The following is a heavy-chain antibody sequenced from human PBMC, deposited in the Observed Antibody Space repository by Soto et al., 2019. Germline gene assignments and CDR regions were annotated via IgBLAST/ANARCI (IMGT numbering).Heavy chain of an antibody. CDR2: IYYSGST. V-gene: IGHV4-39*01. D-gene: IGHD3-16*02. J-gene: IGHJ4*02. CDR1: GGSISSSSYY. CDR3: ASSYYDYVWGSYRHYQFDY. Sequence: PSETLSLTCTVSGGSISSSSYYWGGIRQPPGKGLEWIGSIYYSGSTYYNPSLKSRVTISVDTSKNQFSLKLSSVTAADTAVYYCASSYYDYVWGSYRHYQFDYWGQGTLVTVSS.